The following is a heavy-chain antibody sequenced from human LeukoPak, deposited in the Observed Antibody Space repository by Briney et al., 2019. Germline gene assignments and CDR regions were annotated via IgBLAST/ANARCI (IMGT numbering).Heavy chain of an antibody. V-gene: IGHV3-30*04. CDR3: ARDPYCSTTSCYGMMDV. CDR2: ISYDGSNK. D-gene: IGHD2-2*01. CDR1: GFTFSNYA. J-gene: IGHJ6*04. Sequence: GGSLRLSCAASGFTFSNYAMHWVRQAPGKGLEWVAVISYDGSNKYYADSVKGRFTISRDNSKNTLYLQMNSLRSEDTAVYYCARDPYCSTTSCYGMMDVWGKGTTVTVSS.